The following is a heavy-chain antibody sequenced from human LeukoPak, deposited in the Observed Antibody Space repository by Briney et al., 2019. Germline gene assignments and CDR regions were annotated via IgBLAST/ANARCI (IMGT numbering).Heavy chain of an antibody. J-gene: IGHJ3*02. V-gene: IGHV4-31*03. D-gene: IGHD3-22*01. CDR1: GGSITSDSYY. Sequence: PSGTLSLTCTVSGGSITSDSYYWSWIRQHPGKGLEWIVYSYYTGATDYSPSLKSRVLISLDPSKNPFSLNLSSVPAADTAVYYCSRDATYFYDRSGYYYPYDAFDIWGQGTMVTVSS. CDR3: SRDATYFYDRSGYYYPYDAFDI. CDR2: SYYTGAT.